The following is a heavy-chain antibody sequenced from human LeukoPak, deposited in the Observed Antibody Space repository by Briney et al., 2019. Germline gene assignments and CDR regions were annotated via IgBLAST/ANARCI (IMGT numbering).Heavy chain of an antibody. D-gene: IGHD7-27*01. CDR1: GYSFSNYW. J-gene: IGHJ3*02. CDR3: ARQETGDHDAFDI. CDR2: IYPGDSDT. V-gene: IGHV5-51*01. Sequence: GESLKISCMGSGYSFSNYWIGWVRQMPGKGLEWMGIIYPGDSDTRYSPSFQGQVTISADKPISTAYLQWSSLKASDTAMYYCARQETGDHDAFDIWGQGTMVTVSS.